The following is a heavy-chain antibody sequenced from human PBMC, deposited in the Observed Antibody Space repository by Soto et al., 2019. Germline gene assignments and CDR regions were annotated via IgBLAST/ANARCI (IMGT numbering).Heavy chain of an antibody. CDR3: ARANIAWNDLGGMDV. CDR2: ILYDGSNK. D-gene: IGHD1-1*01. V-gene: IGHV3-30*14. Sequence: GGSLRLSCAASGFSFNTYAMHWVRQAPGKGLEWVAVILYDGSNKDYADSVKGRFTISRDNSKNTLYLQMNSLRSEDTAVYYCARANIAWNDLGGMDVWGQGTTVTVSS. CDR1: GFSFNTYA. J-gene: IGHJ6*01.